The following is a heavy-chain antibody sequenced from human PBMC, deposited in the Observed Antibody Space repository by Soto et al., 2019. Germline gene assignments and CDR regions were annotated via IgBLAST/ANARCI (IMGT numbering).Heavy chain of an antibody. CDR3: ARRYGGTFDY. Sequence: QVQLQESGPGLVKPSETLSLTCTVSSGSISSYYWSWIRQPPGKGLEWIGNIYYSGSTNYNPSLKSRVTISVDTSKNPFSLKLSSVTAADTAVYYCARRYGGTFDYWGQGTLVTVSS. V-gene: IGHV4-59*08. J-gene: IGHJ4*02. CDR1: SGSISSYY. CDR2: IYYSGST. D-gene: IGHD2-15*01.